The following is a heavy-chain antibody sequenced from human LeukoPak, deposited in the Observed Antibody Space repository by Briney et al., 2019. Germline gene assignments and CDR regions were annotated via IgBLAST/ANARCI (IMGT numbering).Heavy chain of an antibody. CDR3: ARFADSYCSGGSCYRWFDP. J-gene: IGHJ5*02. CDR2: IYHSGST. V-gene: IGHV4-30-2*01. Sequence: SQTLSLTCAVSGGSISSGGYSWSWLRQPPGKGLEWIGYIYHSGSTYYNPSLKSRVTISVDRSKNQFSLKLSSVTAADTAVYYCARFADSYCSGGSCYRWFDPWGQGTLVTVSS. D-gene: IGHD2-15*01. CDR1: GGSISSGGYS.